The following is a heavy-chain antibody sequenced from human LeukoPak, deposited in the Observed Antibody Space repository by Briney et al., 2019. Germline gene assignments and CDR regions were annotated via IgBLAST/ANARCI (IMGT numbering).Heavy chain of an antibody. CDR1: GFTFSSYA. J-gene: IGHJ5*02. CDR2: ISGSGGST. CDR3: AKNPNRELWFGELSWFDP. D-gene: IGHD3-10*01. Sequence: GGSLRLSCAASGFTFSSYAMSWVRQAPGKGLEWVPAISGSGGSTYYADSVKGRFTISRDNSKNTLYLQMNSLRAEDTAVYYCAKNPNRELWFGELSWFDPWGQGTLVTVSS. V-gene: IGHV3-23*01.